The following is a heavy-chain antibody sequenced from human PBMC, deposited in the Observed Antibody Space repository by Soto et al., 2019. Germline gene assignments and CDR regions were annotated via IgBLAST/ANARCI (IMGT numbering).Heavy chain of an antibody. D-gene: IGHD6-6*01. Sequence: ASVKVSCKASGYNLTGYYMHSVRQAPGQGLEWMGWINPNSGGTNYAQKFQGRVTMTRDTSIRKAYMELSRLRSDDTAVYYCARESRIAARLNRFDYWGQGTLVTVSS. CDR1: GYNLTGYY. CDR3: ARESRIAARLNRFDY. V-gene: IGHV1-2*02. CDR2: INPNSGGT. J-gene: IGHJ4*02.